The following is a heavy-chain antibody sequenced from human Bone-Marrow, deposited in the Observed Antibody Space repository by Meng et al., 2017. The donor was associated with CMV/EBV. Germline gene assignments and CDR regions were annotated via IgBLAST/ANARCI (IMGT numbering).Heavy chain of an antibody. CDR2: ISSSSSYK. V-gene: IGHV3-21*01. J-gene: IGHJ6*02. CDR1: GFTFSSYS. Sequence: GGSLRLSCAASGFTFSSYSMNWVRQAPGKGLEWVSSISSSSSYKYYADSVKGRFTSSRDNAKNSLYLQMNSLRAEDAAVYYCARDSSLVIVPDAYDGMDVWGQGTTVTVSS. CDR3: ARDSSLVIVPDAYDGMDV. D-gene: IGHD2-2*01.